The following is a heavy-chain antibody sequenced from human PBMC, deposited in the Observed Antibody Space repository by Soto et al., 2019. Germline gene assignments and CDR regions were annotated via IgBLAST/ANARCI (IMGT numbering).Heavy chain of an antibody. CDR3: AKDPGYGDYEDYFDY. Sequence: QVQLVESGGGVVQPGRSLRLSCAASGFAFSTYAMHWVRQAPGKGLEWVAVMSYDGSNKYYADSVKGRFTISRDNSKNTLYLPMTSLRTEDTAVYYCAKDPGYGDYEDYFDYWGQGTLVTVSS. D-gene: IGHD4-17*01. V-gene: IGHV3-30*18. CDR2: MSYDGSNK. J-gene: IGHJ4*02. CDR1: GFAFSTYA.